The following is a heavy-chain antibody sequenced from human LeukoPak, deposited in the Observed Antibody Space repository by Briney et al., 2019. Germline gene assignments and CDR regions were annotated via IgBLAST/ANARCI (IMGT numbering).Heavy chain of an antibody. V-gene: IGHV4-39*01. CDR2: IYYSGST. J-gene: IGHJ5*02. Sequence: SQTLSLTCTVSGGSINSNSYYWGWIRQPPGKGLEWIGSIYYSGSTYYNPSLKSRVTISVDTSKNQFSLKLSSVTAADTAVYYCARNKYYYGSGNYGVPNWFDPWGQGTLVTVSS. CDR3: ARNKYYYGSGNYGVPNWFDP. D-gene: IGHD3-10*01. CDR1: GGSINSNSYY.